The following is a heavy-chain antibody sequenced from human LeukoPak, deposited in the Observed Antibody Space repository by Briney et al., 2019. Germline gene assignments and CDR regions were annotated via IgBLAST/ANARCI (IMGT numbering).Heavy chain of an antibody. CDR1: GFTFSTFA. CDR3: GYYNSGSYSTPDS. D-gene: IGHD3-10*01. V-gene: IGHV3-30*02. CDR2: IHTDQTFQ. J-gene: IGHJ5*01. Sequence: GGSLRLSCAASGFTFSTFAMIWVRQPPGKGLEWVAYIHTDQTFQYYADSVKGRFTISRDNSKNTLYLQMKTLRSEDTAVYYCGYYNSGSYSTPDSWGQGTQVTVSS.